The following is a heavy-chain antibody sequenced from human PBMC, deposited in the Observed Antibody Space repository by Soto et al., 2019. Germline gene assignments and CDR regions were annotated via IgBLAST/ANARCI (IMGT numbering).Heavy chain of an antibody. V-gene: IGHV3-23*01. D-gene: IGHD6-19*01. CDR3: AKDRGILASGWYNPTTPDASDI. J-gene: IGHJ3*02. CDR1: GFTFSSYT. Sequence: PGGSLRLSCAASGFTFSSYTMRWVRQPPGKGLEWVSGITGSGGATFYADSVKGRFTISRDNSKNTLYLQMESLTVEDTAVYYCAKDRGILASGWYNPTTPDASDIWGQGTMVTVSS. CDR2: ITGSGGAT.